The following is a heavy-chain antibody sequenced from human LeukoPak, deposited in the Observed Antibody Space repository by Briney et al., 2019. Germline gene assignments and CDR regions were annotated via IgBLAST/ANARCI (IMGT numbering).Heavy chain of an antibody. CDR2: INWKTGNG. Sequence: PGRSLRLSCAVSGFNFDDYAMHWVRQAPGRGLEWVSGINWKTGNGIYADSVKGRITISRDNAKNSLYLQMSSLRAEDTALYYCTRRAARWQFDLWGRGTLLTVSS. V-gene: IGHV3-9*01. D-gene: IGHD5-24*01. CDR1: GFNFDDYA. J-gene: IGHJ2*01. CDR3: TRRAARWQFDL.